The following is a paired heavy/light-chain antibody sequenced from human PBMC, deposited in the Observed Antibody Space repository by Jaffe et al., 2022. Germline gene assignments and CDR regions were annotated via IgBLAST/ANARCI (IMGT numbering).Heavy chain of an antibody. Sequence: EVQLVESGGGLVQPGGSLRLSCAVSEFTFSSYWMSWVRQAPGKGLEWVANIKQDGSEKYYVDSVKGRFTISRDNAKNSLYLQMNSLRAEDTAVYYCARGKVLWFGAKYYYYHYYMDVWGKGTTVTVSS. CDR3: ARGKVLWFGAKYYYYHYYMDV. D-gene: IGHD3-10*01. CDR1: EFTFSSYW. V-gene: IGHV3-7*05. J-gene: IGHJ6*03. CDR2: IKQDGSEK.
Light chain of an antibody. V-gene: IGKV1-13*02. Sequence: AIQLTQSPSSLSASVGDRVTITCRASQGISSALAWYQQKPGKAPKLLIYDASSLESGVPSRFSGSGSGTDFTLTISSLQPEDFATYYCQQFNSYPQITFGQGTRLEIK. CDR1: QGISSA. CDR2: DAS. J-gene: IGKJ5*01. CDR3: QQFNSYPQIT.